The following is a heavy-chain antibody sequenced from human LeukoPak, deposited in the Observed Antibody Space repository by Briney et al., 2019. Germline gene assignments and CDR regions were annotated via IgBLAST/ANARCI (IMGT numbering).Heavy chain of an antibody. V-gene: IGHV2-5*01. Sequence: SGPTLVNPSETLTLTCTFSGFSLNTYGLGVGWIRQPPGKPLEWLAVIYWNDDKRYSPSLKTRISISKDTSRNQVVLSMTNMDPVDTGTYYCAHSGLMTSNRDFDSWGPGILVIVSS. CDR3: AHSGLMTSNRDFDS. J-gene: IGHJ4*02. CDR2: IYWNDDK. CDR1: GFSLNTYGLG. D-gene: IGHD2-8*01.